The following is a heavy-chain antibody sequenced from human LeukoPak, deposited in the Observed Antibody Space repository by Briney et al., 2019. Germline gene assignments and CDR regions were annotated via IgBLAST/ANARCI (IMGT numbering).Heavy chain of an antibody. CDR1: GGSFSGYY. J-gene: IGHJ3*02. D-gene: IGHD3-10*01. V-gene: IGHV4-34*01. Sequence: SETLSLTCAVYGGSFSGYYWSRIRQPPGKGLEWIGEINHSGSTNYNPSLKSRVTISVDTSKNQFSLKLSSVTAADTAVYYCARGRYGSGSFNAFDIWGQGTMVTVSS. CDR3: ARGRYGSGSFNAFDI. CDR2: INHSGST.